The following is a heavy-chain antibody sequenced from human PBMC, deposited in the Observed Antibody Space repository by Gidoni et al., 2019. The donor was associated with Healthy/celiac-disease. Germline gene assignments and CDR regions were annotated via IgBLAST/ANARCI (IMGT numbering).Heavy chain of an antibody. V-gene: IGHV3-13*01. J-gene: IGHJ3*02. CDR3: ARARGYCSGGSCIDVFDI. CDR2: IGTAGDT. CDR1: GFIFSSYD. D-gene: IGHD2-15*01. Sequence: EVQLVESGGGLVQPGGSLRLSCAASGFIFSSYDMHWVRQVTGKGLEWVSAIGTAGDTYYPDSVKGRFTISRENAKNSLYLQMNSLRAGDTAMYYCARARGYCSGGSCIDVFDIWGQGTMVTVSS.